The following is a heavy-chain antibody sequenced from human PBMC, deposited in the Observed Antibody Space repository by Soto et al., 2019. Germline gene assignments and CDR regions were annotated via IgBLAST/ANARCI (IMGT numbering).Heavy chain of an antibody. Sequence: SLKISCKGSGYSFTSYWISWVRQMPGKGLEWMGRIDPSDSYTNYSPSFQGHVTISADKSISTAYLQWSSLKASDTAMYYCASTYCSSTSCYMSYYGMDVWGQGTTVTVS. CDR2: IDPSDSYT. J-gene: IGHJ6*02. CDR3: ASTYCSSTSCYMSYYGMDV. D-gene: IGHD2-2*02. V-gene: IGHV5-10-1*01. CDR1: GYSFTSYW.